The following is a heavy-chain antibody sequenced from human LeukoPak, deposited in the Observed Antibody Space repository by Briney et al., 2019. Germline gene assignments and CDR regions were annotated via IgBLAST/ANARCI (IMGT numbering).Heavy chain of an antibody. CDR3: ASHAEKGYSSSWSYFDY. CDR2: IYYSGST. V-gene: IGHV4-39*01. J-gene: IGHJ4*02. CDR1: GGSITSSLYY. D-gene: IGHD6-13*01. Sequence: SETLSLTCTVSGGSITSSLYYLGWVRQPPGKGLEWIGSIYYSGSTYYNPSLKTRVTISVDTSKNQFSLDLSSVTAADTAVYFCASHAEKGYSSSWSYFDYWGQGILVIVSS.